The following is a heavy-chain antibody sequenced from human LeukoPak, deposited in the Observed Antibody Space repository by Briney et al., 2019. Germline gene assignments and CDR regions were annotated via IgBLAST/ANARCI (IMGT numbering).Heavy chain of an antibody. CDR2: ITYSSSTI. CDR1: GFTFSSYS. J-gene: IGHJ4*02. Sequence: GGSLRLSCAASGFTFSSYSMTWVRQAPGKGLECVSYITYSSSTIYYADSVKGRFTISGDNAKNSLYLQMNSLRVDDTAVYYCARDRLHYGEYEKTLDYWGQGTLVTVSS. V-gene: IGHV3-48*01. CDR3: ARDRLHYGEYEKTLDY. D-gene: IGHD4-17*01.